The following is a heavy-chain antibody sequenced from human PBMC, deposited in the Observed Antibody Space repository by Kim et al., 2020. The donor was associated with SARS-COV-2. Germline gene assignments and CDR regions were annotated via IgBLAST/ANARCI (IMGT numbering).Heavy chain of an antibody. CDR3: AKDMTTVIFAYYYYGMDV. V-gene: IGHV3-23*01. CDR1: GFTFSSYA. D-gene: IGHD4-17*01. CDR2: ISGSGGST. J-gene: IGHJ6*02. Sequence: GGSLRLSCAASGFTFSSYAMSWVRQAPGKGLEWVSAISGSGGSTYYADSVKGRFTISRDNPKNTLYLQMNSLRAEDTAVYYCAKDMTTVIFAYYYYGMDVWGQGTTVTVSS.